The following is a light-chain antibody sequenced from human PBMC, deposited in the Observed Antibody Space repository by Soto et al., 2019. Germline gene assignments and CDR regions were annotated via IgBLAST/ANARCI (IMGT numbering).Light chain of an antibody. V-gene: IGKV1-13*02. CDR2: DAS. Sequence: ALQLTQSPSSLSASVGDRVTITCRASQGIGSALAWYQQKPGKAPKLLMYDASSLQSGVPSRFSGSGSGTDFTLTISSLQPEDFATYYCQQFNTYPLTFGGGTEVEIK. CDR1: QGIGSA. CDR3: QQFNTYPLT. J-gene: IGKJ4*01.